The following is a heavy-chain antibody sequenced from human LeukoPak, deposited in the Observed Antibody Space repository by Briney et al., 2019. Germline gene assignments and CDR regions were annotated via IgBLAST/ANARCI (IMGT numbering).Heavy chain of an antibody. Sequence: SETLSLTCAVYGGSFSGYYWSWIRQPPGKGLEWIGEINHSGSTNYNPSLKSRVTISVDTSKNQFSLKLSSVTAADTAVYYCARTHHYNDAFDIWGQGTMATVSS. V-gene: IGHV4-34*01. CDR2: INHSGST. CDR1: GGSFSGYY. D-gene: IGHD4-11*01. J-gene: IGHJ3*02. CDR3: ARTHHYNDAFDI.